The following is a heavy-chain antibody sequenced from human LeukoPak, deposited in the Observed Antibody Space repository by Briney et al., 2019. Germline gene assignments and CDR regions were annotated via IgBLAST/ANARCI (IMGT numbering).Heavy chain of an antibody. D-gene: IGHD3-10*01. CDR2: ISTDGSST. CDR3: TKNGPGMDYFDY. CDR1: GFSFSSYW. J-gene: IGHJ4*02. Sequence: GGSLRLSCAASGFSFSSYWMYWVRQAPGKGLVWVSRISTDGSSTSYADSVKGRFTISRDNAKNTLYLQMNSLRAEDTAVYYCTKNGPGMDYFDYWGQGTLVTVSS. V-gene: IGHV3-74*01.